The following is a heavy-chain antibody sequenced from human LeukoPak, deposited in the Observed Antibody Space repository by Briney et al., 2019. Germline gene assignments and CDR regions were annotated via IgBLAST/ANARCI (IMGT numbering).Heavy chain of an antibody. CDR3: ARDPGYYDSSGYYREAFDI. J-gene: IGHJ3*02. CDR2: ISAYNGNT. CDR1: GYTFTSYG. V-gene: IGHV1-18*01. Sequence: ASVKVSCKASGYTFTSYGISWVRQAPGQGLEWMGWISAYNGNTNYAQKLQGRVTMTTDTSTSTAYVELRSLRSDDTAVYYCARDPGYYDSSGYYREAFDIWGQGTMVTVSS. D-gene: IGHD3-22*01.